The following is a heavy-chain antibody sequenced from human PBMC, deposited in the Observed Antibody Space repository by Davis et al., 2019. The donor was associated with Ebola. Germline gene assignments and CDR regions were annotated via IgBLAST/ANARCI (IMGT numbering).Heavy chain of an antibody. CDR2: INPDTGGA. V-gene: IGHV1-2*06. D-gene: IGHD1-26*01. CDR3: AGLGGGGATDFDS. J-gene: IGHJ4*02. CDR1: GGTFSSYA. Sequence: ASVKVSCKASGGTFSSYAISWVRQAPGQGLEWMGRINPDTGGAYFAQKFQGRVTMTRDTSISTAYMELSGLRSDDTAVYYCAGLGGGGATDFDSWGQGTLVTVSS.